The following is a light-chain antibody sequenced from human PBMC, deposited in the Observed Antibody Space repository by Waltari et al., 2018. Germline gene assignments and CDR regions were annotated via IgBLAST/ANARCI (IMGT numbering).Light chain of an antibody. CDR1: NSGSSD. CDR3: QQRSNWPLIP. Sequence: DIVVTKSPPTLSLAPGETATLSCRGSNSGSSDVAWYQQKPGPPPRLLIYDASNSVTGIPARLSGRGSGTDVTLTISSLEPEDFAVYYCQQRSNWPLIPFGQGTRLEIK. J-gene: IGKJ5*01. CDR2: DAS. V-gene: IGKV3-11*01.